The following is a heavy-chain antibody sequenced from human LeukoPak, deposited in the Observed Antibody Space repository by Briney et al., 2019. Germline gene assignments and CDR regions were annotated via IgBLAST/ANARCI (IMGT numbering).Heavy chain of an antibody. CDR2: MNPNSGNT. CDR3: ARLFSADVLRFDP. J-gene: IGHJ5*02. Sequence: GASVKVSCKASGYTFTSYDINWVRQATGQGLEWMGWMNPNSGNTGYAQKFQGRVTMTRNTSISTAYMELSSLRSEDTAVYYCARLFSADVLRFDPWGQGTLVTVSS. V-gene: IGHV1-8*01. CDR1: GYTFTSYD. D-gene: IGHD2-8*01.